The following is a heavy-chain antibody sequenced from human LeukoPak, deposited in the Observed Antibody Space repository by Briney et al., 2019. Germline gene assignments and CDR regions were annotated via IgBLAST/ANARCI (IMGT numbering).Heavy chain of an antibody. CDR1: GFTFSSYW. V-gene: IGHV3-74*01. D-gene: IGHD6-19*01. CDR3: ARGSSDWYGIDY. Sequence: PGGSLRLSCAASGFTFSSYWMHWVRLVPGKGLVCVSRINIDGTSTSYADSVKGRFTISRDNAKNALYLQMNSLRAEDTAVYYCARGSSDWYGIDYWGQGALVNVSS. CDR2: INIDGTST. J-gene: IGHJ4*02.